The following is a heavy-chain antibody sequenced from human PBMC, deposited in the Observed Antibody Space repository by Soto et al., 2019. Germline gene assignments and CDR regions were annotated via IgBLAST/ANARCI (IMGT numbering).Heavy chain of an antibody. D-gene: IGHD3-16*01. CDR2: ISATGGNI. CDR3: AKVAGGLGYFDL. J-gene: IGHJ2*01. CDR1: GFTFSDYA. V-gene: IGHV3-23*01. Sequence: EVQLLESGGGLARPGGSLRLSCVASGFTFSDYAMTWVRQAPGKGLEWVATISATGGNIEYTDSLKGRFTISRDNSKNHLYLQLNGLTSDDTAVHYCAKVAGGLGYFDLWGRGTLVTVSS.